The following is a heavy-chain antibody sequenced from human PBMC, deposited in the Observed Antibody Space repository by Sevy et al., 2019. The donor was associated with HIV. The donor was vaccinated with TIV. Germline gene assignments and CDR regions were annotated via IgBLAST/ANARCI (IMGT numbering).Heavy chain of an antibody. V-gene: IGHV3-33*08. CDR1: GFTFSSYV. Sequence: GGSLRLSCLASGFTFSSYVMHWVRQAPGKGLEWVALIWYDGTIKYYADSVKGRFTISRDNSKDTLFLQMNSLTPEDTAVYYCARGGGYCGGDCYSIDYWGQGALVTVSS. J-gene: IGHJ4*02. CDR3: ARGGGYCGGDCYSIDY. CDR2: IWYDGTIK. D-gene: IGHD2-21*02.